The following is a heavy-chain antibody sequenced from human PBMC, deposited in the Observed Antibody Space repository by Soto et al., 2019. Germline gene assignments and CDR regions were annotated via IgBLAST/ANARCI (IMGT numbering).Heavy chain of an antibody. Sequence: SDTQSLTNTVSGGYITRGGYYWSWIRQHPGKGLEWIGYIYNSGTTYYNPSLKSRVTISVDTSKNQFSLKLTSVTAADTAVYYCARDPAPWGQGTLVTVSS. CDR1: GGYITRGGYY. CDR3: ARDPAP. CDR2: IYNSGTT. J-gene: IGHJ5*02. V-gene: IGHV4-31*03.